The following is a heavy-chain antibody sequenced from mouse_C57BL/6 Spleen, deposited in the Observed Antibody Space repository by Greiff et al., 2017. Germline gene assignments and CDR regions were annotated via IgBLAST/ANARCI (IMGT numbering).Heavy chain of an antibody. CDR1: GYTFTSYW. J-gene: IGHJ4*01. V-gene: IGHV1-64*01. CDR2: IHPNSGST. Sequence: QVQLKQPGAELVKPGASVKLSCKASGYTFTSYWMHWVKQRPGQGLEWIGMIHPNSGSTNYNEKFKSKATLTVDKSSSTAYMQLSSLTSEDSAVYYCARPLYYYGSSDYYAMDYWGQGTSVTVSS. D-gene: IGHD1-1*01. CDR3: ARPLYYYGSSDYYAMDY.